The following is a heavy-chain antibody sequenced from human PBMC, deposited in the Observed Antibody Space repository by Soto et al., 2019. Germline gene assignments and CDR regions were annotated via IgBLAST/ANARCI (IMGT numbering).Heavy chain of an antibody. CDR3: ATGRGSGGLDS. Sequence: QVQLVQSGAEVKKPGSSVKVSCKASGGTSNRYAFSWVRQAPGQGLEWMGGSIPIFGTANYAQKFQGRATLTADESTSTGYMELSRLRSDDTATYYCATGRGSGGLDSWGQGTQVIGSS. J-gene: IGHJ4*02. CDR1: GGTSNRYA. CDR2: SIPIFGTA. V-gene: IGHV1-69*01. D-gene: IGHD3-16*01.